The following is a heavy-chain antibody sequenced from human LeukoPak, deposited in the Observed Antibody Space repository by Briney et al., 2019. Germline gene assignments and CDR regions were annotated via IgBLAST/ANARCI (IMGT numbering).Heavy chain of an antibody. CDR3: AKSNGYGLVDI. D-gene: IGHD3-10*01. CDR2: IYHSGSS. Sequence: NSSETLSLTCTVSGYSISSGYYWGWIRQPPGKGLEWIGSIYHSGSSYYSPSLKSRVTISLDTSRNQFSLKLTSVTAADTAVYYCAKSNGYGLVDIWGQGTMVTVSS. J-gene: IGHJ3*02. CDR1: GYSISSGYY. V-gene: IGHV4-38-2*02.